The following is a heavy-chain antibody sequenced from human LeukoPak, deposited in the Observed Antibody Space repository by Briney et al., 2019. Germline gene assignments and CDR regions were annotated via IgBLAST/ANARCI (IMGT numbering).Heavy chain of an antibody. J-gene: IGHJ5*02. CDR2: IYYSGST. Sequence: SETLSLTCTVSGGSLSSSTYYWGWIRQPPGKGLEWIGSIYYSGSTYYNPSLKSRVTISVDTSKNQFSLKLSSVTAADTAVYYCARLGYSYGLNWFDPWGQGTLVTVSS. V-gene: IGHV4-39*01. D-gene: IGHD5-18*01. CDR3: ARLGYSYGLNWFDP. CDR1: GGSLSSSTYY.